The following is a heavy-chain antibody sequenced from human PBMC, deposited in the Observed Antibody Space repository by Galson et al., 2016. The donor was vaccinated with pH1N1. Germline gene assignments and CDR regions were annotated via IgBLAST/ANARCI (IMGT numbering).Heavy chain of an antibody. J-gene: IGHJ4*02. CDR3: ARVGPTVTTYDS. Sequence: SVKVSCKASGYTFTDYYLHWVRQAPGQGLEWMGWMSTNSDDTNSAQNFQGRVTMTRDTSATTAYMELSRLRSDDTAIYYCARVGPTVTTYDSWGQGTLVTVSS. V-gene: IGHV1-2*02. D-gene: IGHD4-17*01. CDR1: GYTFTDYY. CDR2: MSTNSDDT.